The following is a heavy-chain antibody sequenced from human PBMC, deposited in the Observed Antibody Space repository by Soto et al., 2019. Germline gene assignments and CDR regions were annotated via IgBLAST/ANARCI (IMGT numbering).Heavy chain of an antibody. Sequence: GGSLRLSCAASGFTFSSYAMSWVRQAPGKGLEWVSAISGSGGSTYYADSVKGRFTISRDNSKNTLYLQMNSLRAEDTAVYYCAKDNYDILTGYYPPSYYGMDVWGQGTTVTVSS. CDR3: AKDNYDILTGYYPPSYYGMDV. D-gene: IGHD3-9*01. J-gene: IGHJ6*02. CDR1: GFTFSSYA. V-gene: IGHV3-23*01. CDR2: ISGSGGST.